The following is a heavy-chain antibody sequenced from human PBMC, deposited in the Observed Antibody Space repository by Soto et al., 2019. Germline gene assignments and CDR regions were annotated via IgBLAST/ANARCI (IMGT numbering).Heavy chain of an antibody. CDR2: IYHSGST. CDR1: GYSISSGYY. D-gene: IGHD3-16*01. J-gene: IGHJ4*02. Sequence: SETLSLTCAVSGYSISSGYYWGWIRQPAGKGLEWIGSIYHSGSTYYNPSLKSRVTISVDTYKNQFSLKLSSVTAADTAVYYCARVMITFGGVSYWGRVTLVTV. CDR3: ARVMITFGGVSY. V-gene: IGHV4-38-2*01.